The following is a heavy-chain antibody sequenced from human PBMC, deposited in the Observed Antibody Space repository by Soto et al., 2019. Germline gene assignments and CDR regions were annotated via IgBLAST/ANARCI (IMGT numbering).Heavy chain of an antibody. D-gene: IGHD3-9*01. J-gene: IGHJ4*02. Sequence: EVQLLESGGGLVQPGGSLRLSCTASGFTFSNYAMSWLRQAPGKGLEWVSAVSHDGDSTYYADSVKGRFTISRDNSKNTLYLQVNSLRADDTAVYYCAREYYGLLTGYYTDYWGQGTLVSVSS. CDR2: VSHDGDST. CDR1: GFTFSNYA. V-gene: IGHV3-23*01. CDR3: AREYYGLLTGYYTDY.